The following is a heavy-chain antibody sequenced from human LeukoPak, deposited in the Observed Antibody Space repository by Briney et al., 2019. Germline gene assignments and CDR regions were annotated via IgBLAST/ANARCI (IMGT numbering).Heavy chain of an antibody. J-gene: IGHJ4*02. CDR2: IYAGEGA. CDR1: GDSISNYF. V-gene: IGHV4-4*07. D-gene: IGHD5-18*01. Sequence: SETLSLTCTVSGDSISNYFWSWIRQPAGKGLEWIGRIYAGEGAKYNPSLETRVTVSVDTSTSQLSLKLSSVTAADTAVYYCAREGYSYGYYFDYWGQGTLVTVSS. CDR3: AREGYSYGYYFDY.